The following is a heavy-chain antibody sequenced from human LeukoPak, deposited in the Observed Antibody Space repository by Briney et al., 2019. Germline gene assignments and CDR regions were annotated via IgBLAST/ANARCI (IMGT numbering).Heavy chain of an antibody. CDR1: GGSFSGYY. Sequence: SETLSLTCAVYGGSFSGYYWSWIRQPPGKGLEWIGEINHSGSTNYNPSLKSRVTISVDTSKNQFSLKLSSVTAAGTAVYYCARDPDFWSGSPYGMDVWGQGTTVTVSS. D-gene: IGHD3-3*01. CDR2: INHSGST. J-gene: IGHJ6*02. V-gene: IGHV4-34*09. CDR3: ARDPDFWSGSPYGMDV.